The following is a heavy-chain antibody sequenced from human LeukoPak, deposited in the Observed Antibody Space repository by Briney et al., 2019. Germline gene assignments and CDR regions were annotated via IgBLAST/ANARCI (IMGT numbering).Heavy chain of an antibody. J-gene: IGHJ4*02. Sequence: GGSLRLSCAASGFTFSSYTMSWVRQAPGKGLEWVSTISITGGSTYYADSVVGRFTISGDNSKNTVYLQMNSLRAEDTAVYYCAKEDSTLWDYDSSGAFWGQGTLVTVSS. CDR1: GFTFSSYT. CDR2: ISITGGST. CDR3: AKEDSTLWDYDSSGAF. D-gene: IGHD3-22*01. V-gene: IGHV3-23*01.